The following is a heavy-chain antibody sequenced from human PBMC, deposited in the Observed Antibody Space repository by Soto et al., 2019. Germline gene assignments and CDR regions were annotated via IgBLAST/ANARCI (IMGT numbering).Heavy chain of an antibody. V-gene: IGHV2-5*02. CDR2: IYWDDDK. CDR1: GFSLSSIGMG. CDR3: ARLTRGVYDSGRLWEKFDY. J-gene: IGHJ4*02. D-gene: IGHD5-12*01. Sequence: QITVKESGLPLVKPTETLTLTCTFSGFSLSSIGMGVGWIRQPPGKALEWLALIYWDDDKRYSPSLSSRLTTTKAPSKTEVDRTMTTMTPVDTATYYFARLTRGVYDSGRLWEKFDYWGQGTLVTVSS.